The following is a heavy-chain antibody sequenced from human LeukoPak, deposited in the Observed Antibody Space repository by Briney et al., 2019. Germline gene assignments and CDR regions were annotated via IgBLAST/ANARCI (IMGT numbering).Heavy chain of an antibody. Sequence: SETLSLTCTVSGGSISSYYWSWIRQPPGKGLEWIGYIYYSGSTNYNPSLKSRVTISADTSKNQFSLKLSSVTAADTAVYYCARAYCSGGTCYSSRGMFDPWGQGTLVTVSS. CDR1: GGSISSYY. D-gene: IGHD2-15*01. CDR3: ARAYCSGGTCYSSRGMFDP. CDR2: IYYSGST. V-gene: IGHV4-59*01. J-gene: IGHJ5*02.